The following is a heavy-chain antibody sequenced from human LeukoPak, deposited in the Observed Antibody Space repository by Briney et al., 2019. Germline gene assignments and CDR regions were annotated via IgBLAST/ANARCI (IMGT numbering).Heavy chain of an antibody. V-gene: IGHV3-30-3*01. J-gene: IGHJ4*02. CDR3: ARDFLVVVTTGPFDY. Sequence: GGSLRLSCAASGFTFSSYAMHWVRQAPGKGLEWVAVISYDGSNKYYADSVKGRFTISRDNSKNTLYLQMNSLRAEDTAVYYCARDFLVVVTTGPFDYWGQGILVTVSS. CDR1: GFTFSSYA. D-gene: IGHD3-22*01. CDR2: ISYDGSNK.